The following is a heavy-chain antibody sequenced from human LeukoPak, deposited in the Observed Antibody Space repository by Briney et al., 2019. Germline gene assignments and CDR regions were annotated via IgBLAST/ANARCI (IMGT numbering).Heavy chain of an antibody. D-gene: IGHD3-3*01. V-gene: IGHV4-59*02. J-gene: IGHJ6*03. Sequence: SETLSLTCIVSGDSVSRHHWSWIRQSPGKGLEWIGYVYYNGSTEYTPSLKNRVSISIDTSKNQFSLRLNSVTAADTAVYYCARGGHYDFWSGYYAHMDVWGKGKRVTVSS. CDR2: VYYNGST. CDR1: GDSVSRHH. CDR3: ARGGHYDFWSGYYAHMDV.